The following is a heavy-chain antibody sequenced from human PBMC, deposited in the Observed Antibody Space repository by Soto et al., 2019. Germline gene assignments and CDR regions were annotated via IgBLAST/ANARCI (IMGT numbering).Heavy chain of an antibody. V-gene: IGHV1-24*01. J-gene: IGHJ4*02. CDR3: AAFYCSGGSCYLFDY. D-gene: IGHD2-15*01. CDR2: FDPEDGET. CDR1: GYTLTELS. Sequence: ASVKVSCKVSGYTLTELSMHWVRQAPGKGLEWMGGFDPEDGETIYAQKFQGRVTMTEDTSTDTAYMELSSLRSEDTAVYYCAAFYCSGGSCYLFDYWGQGTLVTVSS.